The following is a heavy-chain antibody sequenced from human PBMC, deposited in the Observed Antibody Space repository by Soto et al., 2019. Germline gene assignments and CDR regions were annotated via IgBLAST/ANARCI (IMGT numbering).Heavy chain of an antibody. CDR3: ARARKSMYQLLLSWFDP. CDR1: GGSFSGYY. V-gene: IGHV4-34*01. CDR2: INHSGST. J-gene: IGHJ5*02. D-gene: IGHD2-2*01. Sequence: SETLSLTCAVYGGSFSGYYWSWIRQPPGKGLEWIGEINHSGSTNYNPSLKSRVTISVDTSKNQFSLKLSSVTAADTAVYYCARARKSMYQLLLSWFDPWGQGTLVTVSS.